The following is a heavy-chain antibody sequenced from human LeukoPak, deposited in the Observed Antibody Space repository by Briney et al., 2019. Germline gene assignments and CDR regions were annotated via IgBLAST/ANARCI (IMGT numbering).Heavy chain of an antibody. J-gene: IGHJ6*02. D-gene: IGHD6-6*01. CDR3: AGGLSSSFPPGQLTYYYYGMDV. Sequence: SETLSLTCTVSGGSISSSSYYWGWIRQPPGKGLEWIGEINHSGSTNYNPSLKSRVTISVDTSKNQFSLKLSSVTAADTAVYYCAGGLSSSFPPGQLTYYYYGMDVWGQGTTVTVSS. V-gene: IGHV4-39*07. CDR1: GGSISSSSYY. CDR2: INHSGST.